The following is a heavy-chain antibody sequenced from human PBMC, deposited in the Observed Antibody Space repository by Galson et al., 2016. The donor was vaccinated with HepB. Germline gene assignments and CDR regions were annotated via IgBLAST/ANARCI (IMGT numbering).Heavy chain of an antibody. Sequence: CAISGDSVSSNSAAWNWIRQSPSRGLEWLGRTYYRSKWYNDYALSVKSRITINPDTSKNQFSLQLNSVTPADTAVYYCARMVTTVVYYYYGMDVWGQGTTVTVSS. J-gene: IGHJ6*02. CDR2: TYYRSKWYN. D-gene: IGHD4-11*01. CDR3: ARMVTTVVYYYYGMDV. CDR1: GDSVSSNSAA. V-gene: IGHV6-1*01.